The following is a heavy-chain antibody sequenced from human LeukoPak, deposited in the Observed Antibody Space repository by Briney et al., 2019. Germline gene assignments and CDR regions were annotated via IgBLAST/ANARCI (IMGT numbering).Heavy chain of an antibody. J-gene: IGHJ4*01. V-gene: IGHV3-15*01. CDR2: IKSKTDGETT. Sequence: GGSLRLSCVDSGFTITNAWMSWVRQAPGKGLEWIGCIKSKTDGETTNYAEPVRGRFTISRDDSKSAVYLQMNSLKIEDTAVYYCTTDLGTYYHGSQRLIPIDYWGHGTLVTVSS. CDR3: TTDLGTYYHGSQRLIPIDY. CDR1: GFTITNAW. D-gene: IGHD3-10*01.